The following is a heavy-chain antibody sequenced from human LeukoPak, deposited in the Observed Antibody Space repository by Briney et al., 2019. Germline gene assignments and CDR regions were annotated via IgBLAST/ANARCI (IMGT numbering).Heavy chain of an antibody. D-gene: IGHD5-18*01. V-gene: IGHV3-15*01. Sequence: KPGGSLRLSCAASGFTFSKAWMSWVRQAPGKGLEWVGRIKSKTNGWTTDSAAPVKVRFTISRDDSKNTLYLQMIRLKIEGTAVYYCVTEGYIYGYHSLDTWGRGTMVTVSS. CDR3: VTEGYIYGYHSLDT. CDR2: IKSKTNGWTT. CDR1: GFTFSKAW. J-gene: IGHJ3*02.